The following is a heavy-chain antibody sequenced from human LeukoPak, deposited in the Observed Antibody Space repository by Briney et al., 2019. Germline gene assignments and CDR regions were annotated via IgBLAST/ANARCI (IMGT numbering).Heavy chain of an antibody. D-gene: IGHD2-21*02. CDR1: GGSISSYY. CDR2: IYTSGST. J-gene: IGHJ2*01. CDR3: ARVPYCGGDCYFRYFDL. Sequence: PSETLSLTCTVSGGSISSYYWSWIRQPAGKGLEWIGRIYTSGSTNYNPSLKSRVTMSVDTSKNQFSLKLSSVTAADTAVYYCARVPYCGGDCYFRYFDLWGRGTPVTVSS. V-gene: IGHV4-4*07.